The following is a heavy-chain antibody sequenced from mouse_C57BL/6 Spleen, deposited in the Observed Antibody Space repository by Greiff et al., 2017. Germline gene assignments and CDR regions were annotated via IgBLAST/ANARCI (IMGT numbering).Heavy chain of an antibody. D-gene: IGHD3-2*02. Sequence: VQLQQSGPELVKPGASVKISCKASGYSFTGYYMNWVKQSPEKSLEWIGEINPSTGGTTYNQKFKAKATLTVDKSSSTAYMQLKSLTSEDSAVYYCAREGYSSGYSDYFDYWGQGTTLTVSS. CDR2: INPSTGGT. CDR1: GYSFTGYY. V-gene: IGHV1-42*01. J-gene: IGHJ2*01. CDR3: AREGYSSGYSDYFDY.